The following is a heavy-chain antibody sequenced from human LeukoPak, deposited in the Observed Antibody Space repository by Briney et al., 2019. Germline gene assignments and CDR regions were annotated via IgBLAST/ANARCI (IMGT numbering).Heavy chain of an antibody. CDR2: FDPEDGET. D-gene: IGHD6-13*01. Sequence: ASVKVSCKVSGYTLTELSMHWVRQAPGKGLEWMGGFDPEDGETIYAQKFQGRVTMTEDTSTDTAYMELSSMRSEDTAVYDCATSGPSPTAGAGYFQHWGQGTLVTVSS. CDR3: ATSGPSPTAGAGYFQH. V-gene: IGHV1-24*01. CDR1: GYTLTELS. J-gene: IGHJ1*01.